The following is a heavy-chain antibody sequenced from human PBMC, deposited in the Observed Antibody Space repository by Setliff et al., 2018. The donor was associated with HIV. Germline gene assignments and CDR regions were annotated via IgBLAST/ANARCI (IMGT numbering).Heavy chain of an antibody. CDR3: ARGSKGGFFDY. V-gene: IGHV4-30-4*01. D-gene: IGHD3-16*01. J-gene: IGHJ4*02. Sequence: PSETMSLTCTVSGGSVSSGDDYWIWILQPPGKGMEWIGYIHFSGSTFYNPSLKSRLFVSIDTSKNQFSLKLSSVTAADTAVYYCARGSKGGFFDYWGQGTLVTVSS. CDR2: IHFSGST. CDR1: GGSVSSGDDY.